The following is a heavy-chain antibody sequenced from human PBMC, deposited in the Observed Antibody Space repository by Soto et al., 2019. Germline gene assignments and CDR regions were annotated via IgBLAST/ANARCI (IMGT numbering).Heavy chain of an antibody. V-gene: IGHV3-23*01. Sequence: GGSLRLSCAASGFTFSSYAMSWVRQAPGKGLEWVSALSISGTSSYYADSVKCRFTISRDNSKNTVYLQMNSLRVEDTAIYSCAKGLKWELPIESWGQGTQVTVSS. D-gene: IGHD1-26*01. CDR2: LSISGTSS. CDR3: AKGLKWELPIES. CDR1: GFTFSSYA. J-gene: IGHJ4*02.